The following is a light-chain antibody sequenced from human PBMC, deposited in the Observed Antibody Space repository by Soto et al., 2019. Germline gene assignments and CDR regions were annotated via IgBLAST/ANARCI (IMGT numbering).Light chain of an antibody. CDR2: DDS. J-gene: IGLJ1*01. Sequence: SYELTQPPSVSVAPGQTASITCGGHNIGSKTAHWYRQTPGQAPVLVVYDDSDRPSGIPERFSGSNSGNTATLTISRVEAGDEADYYCQVWDSITDHSVFGTGTKVTVL. V-gene: IGLV3-21*02. CDR3: QVWDSITDHSV. CDR1: NIGSKT.